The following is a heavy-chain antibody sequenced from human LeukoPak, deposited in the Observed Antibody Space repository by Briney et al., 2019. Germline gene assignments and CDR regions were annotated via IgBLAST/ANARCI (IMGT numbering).Heavy chain of an antibody. CDR3: ARVGRADGSTIFWDYYYYGMDV. CDR1: GFTFSDYY. J-gene: IGHJ6*02. V-gene: IGHV3-11*04. Sequence: GGSLRLSCAASGFTFSDYYMSWIRQAPGKGLEWVSYISSSSSTIYYADSVKGRFTISRDNAKNSLYLQMNCLRAEDTAVYYCARVGRADGSTIFWDYYYYGMDVWGQGTTVTVSS. CDR2: ISSSSSTI. D-gene: IGHD2-2*01.